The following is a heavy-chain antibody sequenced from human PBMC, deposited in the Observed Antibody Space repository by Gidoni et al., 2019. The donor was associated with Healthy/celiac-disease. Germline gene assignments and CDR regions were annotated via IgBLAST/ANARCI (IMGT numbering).Heavy chain of an antibody. CDR2: ISCSGGRT. Sequence: EVQLLASGGGLAQPGGSLRLSCSASGFTLSSYAMSWVRQAPGEGLEWGSGISCSGGRTYYAGSVKGRFTNSRDNSKNTMYLQKDSLRAGDPAVKYCAEPGGELPFFQHWGQGTLVTVSS. J-gene: IGHJ1*01. D-gene: IGHD1-26*01. CDR1: GFTLSSYA. V-gene: IGHV3-23*01. CDR3: AEPGGELPFFQH.